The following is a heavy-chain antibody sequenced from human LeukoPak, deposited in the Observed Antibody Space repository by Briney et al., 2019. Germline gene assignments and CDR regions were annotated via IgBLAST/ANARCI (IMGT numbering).Heavy chain of an antibody. J-gene: IGHJ4*02. Sequence: GGSLRLSCAASGFTFSSYAISWVRQAPGKGLEWVSAISGSGGSTYYADSVKGRFTISRGNSKNTLYLQMNSLRAEDTAVYYCARGGYSLGEYFDYWGQGTLVTVSS. V-gene: IGHV3-23*01. D-gene: IGHD5-18*01. CDR1: GFTFSSYA. CDR2: ISGSGGST. CDR3: ARGGYSLGEYFDY.